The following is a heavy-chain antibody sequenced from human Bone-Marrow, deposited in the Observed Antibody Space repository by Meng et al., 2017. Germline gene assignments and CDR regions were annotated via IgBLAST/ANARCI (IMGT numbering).Heavy chain of an antibody. J-gene: IGHJ5*02. D-gene: IGHD2-2*01. V-gene: IGHV4-39*07. CDR2: IYYSGST. CDR3: ARAGSGIVVVLDP. CDR1: GGSISSSGYY. Sequence: LQQSGPLLLTPSATLSLTCTVSGGSISSSGYYWGWIRQPPGKGLEWIGSIYYSGSTYYNPSLKSRVTISVDTSKNQFSLKLSSVTAADTAVYYCARAGSGIVVVLDPWGQGTLVTVSS.